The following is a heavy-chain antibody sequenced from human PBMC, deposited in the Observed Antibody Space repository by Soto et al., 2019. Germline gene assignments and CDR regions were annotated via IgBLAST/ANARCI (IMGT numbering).Heavy chain of an antibody. CDR3: AQKGGGDRILDY. CDR2: IYWDDAK. V-gene: IGHV2-5*02. J-gene: IGHJ4*02. D-gene: IGHD3-16*01. Sequence: QITLKESGPTLVKPTQTLTLTCTFSGFSLSTSGVGVGWIRQPPGKALEWVALIYWDDAKEYSPSLKSRLTIPKDTSKNQGAPTMTNMDPVDTATYYCAQKGGGDRILDYWGQGTLVTVSS. CDR1: GFSLSTSGVG.